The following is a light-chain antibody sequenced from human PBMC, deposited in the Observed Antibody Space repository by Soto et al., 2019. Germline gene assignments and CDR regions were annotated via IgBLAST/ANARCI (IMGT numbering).Light chain of an antibody. V-gene: IGKV1-9*01. J-gene: IGKJ1*01. CDR2: AAS. Sequence: DIQVTQSPSSLSASVGDGVTITCRASQSIDSWLAWYQHKPGKAPKLLIYAASTLQSGVPSRFSGSGSGTDFTLTISCLQSEDFATYYCQQYYSYPPTFGQGTKVDIK. CDR1: QSIDSW. CDR3: QQYYSYPPT.